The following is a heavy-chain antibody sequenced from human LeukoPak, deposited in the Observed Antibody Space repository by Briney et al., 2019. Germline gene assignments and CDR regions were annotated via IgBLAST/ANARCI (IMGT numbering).Heavy chain of an antibody. CDR2: ISHDGSEK. CDR3: AKGAREAHIMYYFNY. V-gene: IGHV3-30*18. Sequence: PGGSLRLSCAASGFTFSSYGLHGVRQAPGKGLEWVAVISHDGSEKYYADSVKGRFTISGDGSKSTLYLYMNSLRAEDTAVYYCAKGAREAHIMYYFNYWGQGTLVTVSS. CDR1: GFTFSSYG. J-gene: IGHJ4*02. D-gene: IGHD2-8*01.